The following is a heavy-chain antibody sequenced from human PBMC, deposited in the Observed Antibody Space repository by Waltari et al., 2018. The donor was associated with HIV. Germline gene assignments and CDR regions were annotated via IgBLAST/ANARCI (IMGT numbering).Heavy chain of an antibody. CDR3: ARGREYSYGPVSY. CDR2: IYSDGDT. J-gene: IGHJ4*02. Sequence: EVQVVETGGGLIQPGGSLRLSCAASGFSVSTTYMSWVRQEPGTGLEWVSVIYSDGDTSYGDSVKGRLTMSRENSKNTVFLQMNSLRVEDTAVYYCARGREYSYGPVSYWGQGALVTVSS. D-gene: IGHD5-18*01. V-gene: IGHV3-53*02. CDR1: GFSVSTTY.